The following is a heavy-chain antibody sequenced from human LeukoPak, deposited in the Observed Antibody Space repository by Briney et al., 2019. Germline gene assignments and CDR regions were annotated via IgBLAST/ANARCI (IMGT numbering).Heavy chain of an antibody. CDR1: GFIFRDYY. CDR2: ISGSGGST. V-gene: IGHV3-23*01. Sequence: GESLRLSCEASGFIFRDYYMSWVRRAPGKGLEWVSAISGSGGSTYYADSVKGRFTISRDNSKNTLYLQMNSLRAEDTAVYYCAKDSPPDYWGQGTLVTVSS. J-gene: IGHJ4*02. CDR3: AKDSPPDY.